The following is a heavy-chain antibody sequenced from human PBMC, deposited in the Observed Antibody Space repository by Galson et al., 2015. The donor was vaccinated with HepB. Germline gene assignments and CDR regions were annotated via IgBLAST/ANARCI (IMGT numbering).Heavy chain of an antibody. D-gene: IGHD6-25*01. CDR1: GFTFSSYG. Sequence: SLRLSCAASGFTFSSYGMHWVRQAPGKGLEWVAVIWYDGSNKYYADSVKGRFTISRDNSKNTLYLQMNSLRAEDTAVYYCAKVRSIAAAGPFVYWGQGTLVTVSS. CDR3: AKVRSIAAAGPFVY. CDR2: IWYDGSNK. V-gene: IGHV3-33*06. J-gene: IGHJ4*02.